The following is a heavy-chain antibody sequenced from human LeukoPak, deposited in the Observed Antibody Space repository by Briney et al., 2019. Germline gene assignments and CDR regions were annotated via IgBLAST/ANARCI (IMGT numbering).Heavy chain of an antibody. J-gene: IGHJ4*02. CDR1: GFTFSSYW. V-gene: IGHV3-7*01. Sequence: GGSLRLSCAASGFTFSSYWMSWVRQAPGKGLEWVANITQDGSEKYYVDSVKGRFTISRDNAKNSLYLQMNSLRAEDTAVYYCARDARYFDWLLSRYFDYWGQGTLVTVSS. CDR2: ITQDGSEK. CDR3: ARDARYFDWLLSRYFDY. D-gene: IGHD3-9*01.